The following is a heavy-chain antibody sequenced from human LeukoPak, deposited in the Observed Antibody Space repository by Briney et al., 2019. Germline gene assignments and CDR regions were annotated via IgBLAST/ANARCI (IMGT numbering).Heavy chain of an antibody. D-gene: IGHD6-13*01. V-gene: IGHV3-30-3*01. CDR2: ISYDGSNK. CDR3: ARDPGSRYHGEGFDY. J-gene: IGHJ4*02. Sequence: GGSLRLSCAASGFTFSNAWMSWVRQAPGKGLEWVAVISYDGSNKYYADSVKGRSIISRDKSKNTLYLQMNSLRAEDTAVYYCARDPGSRYHGEGFDYWGQGTLVTVSS. CDR1: GFTFSNAW.